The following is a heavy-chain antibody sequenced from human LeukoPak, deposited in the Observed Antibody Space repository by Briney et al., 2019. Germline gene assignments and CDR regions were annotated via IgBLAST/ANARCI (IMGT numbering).Heavy chain of an antibody. J-gene: IGHJ4*02. Sequence: SQTLSLTCAISGDSVSSNSAAWNWIRQSPSRGLEWLGRTYYRSKWYNDYAVSVKSRITINPDTSKNQFSLQLNSVTPEDTAVYYCAREGGDIGVVPAALDYWGQGTLVTVSS. V-gene: IGHV6-1*01. CDR2: TYYRSKWYN. CDR3: AREGGDIGVVPAALDY. CDR1: GDSVSSNSAA. D-gene: IGHD2-2*01.